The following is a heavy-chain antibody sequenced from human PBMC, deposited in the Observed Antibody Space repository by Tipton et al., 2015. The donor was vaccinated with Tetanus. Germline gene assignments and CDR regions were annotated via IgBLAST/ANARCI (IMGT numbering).Heavy chain of an antibody. J-gene: IGHJ4*02. V-gene: IGHV3-23*01. CDR1: GMTLSYFA. D-gene: IGHD3-10*01. CDR2: ISGSGDRI. Sequence: SLRLSCAASGMTLSYFAMSWVRQAPGKGLEWVSGISGSGDRIFYADSVKGRFTISRDNAKNTLYLQMNSLRAEDTAVYYCVTARNKVSITRLQYWGPGTLVTVSS. CDR3: VTARNKVSITRLQY.